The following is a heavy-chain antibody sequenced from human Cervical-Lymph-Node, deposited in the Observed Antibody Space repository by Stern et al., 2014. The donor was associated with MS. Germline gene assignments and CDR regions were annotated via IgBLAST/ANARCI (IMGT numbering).Heavy chain of an antibody. V-gene: IGHV3-23*04. CDR1: GFTFSSYA. J-gene: IGHJ6*02. Sequence: EVQLVESGGGLVQPGGSLRLSCAASGFTFSSYAMNWVRQAPGRGLEWVSAISGRGDNTYHADSVKGRFAISRDNSKDTQYLQMNSLRDEDTAVYYCAKDRGSSFCSGDSCYHYHNYGMDVWGQGTTVTVSS. D-gene: IGHD2-15*01. CDR2: ISGRGDNT. CDR3: AKDRGSSFCSGDSCYHYHNYGMDV.